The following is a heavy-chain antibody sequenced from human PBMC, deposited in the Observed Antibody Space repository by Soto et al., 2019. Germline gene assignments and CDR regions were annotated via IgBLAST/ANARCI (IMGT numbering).Heavy chain of an antibody. CDR3: AKEYYYDSSGYYYYYYGMDV. J-gene: IGHJ6*02. D-gene: IGHD3-22*01. V-gene: IGHV3-23*01. Sequence: TGGSLRLSCAASGFTFSSYAMSWVRQAPGKGLEWVSAISGSGGSTYYADSVKGRFTISRDNSKNTLYLQMNSLRAEDTAVYYCAKEYYYDSSGYYYYYYGMDVWGQGTTVTVSS. CDR2: ISGSGGST. CDR1: GFTFSSYA.